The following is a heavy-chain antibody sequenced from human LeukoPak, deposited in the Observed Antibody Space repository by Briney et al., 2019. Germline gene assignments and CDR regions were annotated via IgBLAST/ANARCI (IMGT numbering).Heavy chain of an antibody. CDR3: ARDNTGGYSYGSFDY. CDR1: GFTVGSNY. V-gene: IGHV3-30*03. J-gene: IGHJ4*02. Sequence: GGSLRLSCAASGFTVGSNYMSWVRQAPGKGLEWVAVISYDGSNKYYADSVKGRFTISRDNSKNTLYLQMNSLRAEDTAVYYCARDNTGGYSYGSFDYWGQGTLVTVSS. D-gene: IGHD5-18*01. CDR2: ISYDGSNK.